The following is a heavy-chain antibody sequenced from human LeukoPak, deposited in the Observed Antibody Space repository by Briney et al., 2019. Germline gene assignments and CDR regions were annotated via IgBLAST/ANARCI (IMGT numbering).Heavy chain of an antibody. J-gene: IGHJ4*02. D-gene: IGHD2-15*01. CDR1: GFTFSSYS. Sequence: GGSLRLSCAASGFTFSSYSMNWVRQAPGKGLEWVSYISSSSSTIYYADSVKGRFTISRDNAKNSLYLQMNSLRAEDTAVYYCARGAVVGLDYWGQGTLVTVSS. CDR2: ISSSSSTI. CDR3: ARGAVVGLDY. V-gene: IGHV3-48*04.